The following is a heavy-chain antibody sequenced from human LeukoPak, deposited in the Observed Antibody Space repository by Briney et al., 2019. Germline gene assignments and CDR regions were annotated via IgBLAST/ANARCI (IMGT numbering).Heavy chain of an antibody. CDR1: GFTFSSYA. V-gene: IGHV3-30*04. J-gene: IGHJ4*02. CDR3: ARGANYYDSSGYSYNFDY. Sequence: GRSLRVSCAASGFTFSSYAMHWVRQAPGKGLEWVAVISYDGSNKYYADSVKGRFTISRDNSKNTLYLQMNSLRAEDTAVYYCARGANYYDSSGYSYNFDYWGQGTLVTVSS. D-gene: IGHD3-22*01. CDR2: ISYDGSNK.